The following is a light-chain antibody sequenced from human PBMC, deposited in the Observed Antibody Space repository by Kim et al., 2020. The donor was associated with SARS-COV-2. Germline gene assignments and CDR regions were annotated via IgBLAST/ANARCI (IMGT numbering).Light chain of an antibody. CDR2: DVS. Sequence: GQSITNSCTGTSSDVGRYKPVSWHQQHPGKAHKVMIYDVSNRPSGVSNRFSGSKSGDTASLTISGLQAEDEADYYCASYTSSTTVAFGGGTQLSVL. J-gene: IGLJ2*01. CDR1: SSDVGRYKP. CDR3: ASYTSSTTVA. V-gene: IGLV2-14*03.